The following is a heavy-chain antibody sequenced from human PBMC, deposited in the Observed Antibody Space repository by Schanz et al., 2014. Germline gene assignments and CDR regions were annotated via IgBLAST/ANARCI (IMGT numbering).Heavy chain of an antibody. D-gene: IGHD4-17*01. CDR2: ISSGSSYA. CDR1: GFTVSSDH. J-gene: IGHJ6*03. V-gene: IGHV3-11*06. Sequence: QVQLVESGGGVVQPGRSLRLSCVVSGFTVSSDHMSWVRQAPGKGLEWVSDISSGSSYANYADSVKGRFTVSRDNARNSLYLHMNTLGAEDTAVYYCARDGDRFYHNYYMDVWGKGTTVTVSS. CDR3: ARDGDRFYHNYYMDV.